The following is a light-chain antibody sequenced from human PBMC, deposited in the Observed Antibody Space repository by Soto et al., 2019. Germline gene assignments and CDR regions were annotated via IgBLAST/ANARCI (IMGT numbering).Light chain of an antibody. Sequence: DIQMTQSPSSLSASVGDRVTITCRASQGISIYLAWYQQKPGKVPKLLIDGASTLHSWVPSRFSGSGSGTDFNLTISSLQSEDVATYYCQQYNSVPNTFGPGTKVDIK. CDR2: GAS. CDR1: QGISIY. J-gene: IGKJ3*01. V-gene: IGKV1-27*01. CDR3: QQYNSVPNT.